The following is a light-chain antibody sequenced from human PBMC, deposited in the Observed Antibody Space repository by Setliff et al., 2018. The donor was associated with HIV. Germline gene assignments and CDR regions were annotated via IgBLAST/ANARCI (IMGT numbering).Light chain of an antibody. CDR3: QQYDSSPLT. Sequence: EIVLTQSPGTLSLSPGQRVTLSCRASPSLGSNSLAWYQQIPGQTPRLLIYGASSRANGIPDRFSGSGSGTDFTLTIRRLEPEDFAVYYCQQYDSSPLTVGGGTKVDIK. CDR2: GAS. CDR1: PSLGSNS. J-gene: IGKJ4*01. V-gene: IGKV3-20*01.